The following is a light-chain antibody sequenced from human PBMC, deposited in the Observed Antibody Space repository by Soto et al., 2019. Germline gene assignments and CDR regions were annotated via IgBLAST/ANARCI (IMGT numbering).Light chain of an antibody. V-gene: IGLV1-44*01. CDR3: AAWDGSLNNVL. CDR1: GSSIGTNT. Sequence: QSVLTQPPSASGTPGQRVTISCSGSGSSIGTNTVNWYRQLPGTAPKLLIYGNNQRPSWVPDRFSGSKSGTSASLAISGLQSEDEADYYCAAWDGSLNNVLFGGGTKVTVL. CDR2: GNN. J-gene: IGLJ2*01.